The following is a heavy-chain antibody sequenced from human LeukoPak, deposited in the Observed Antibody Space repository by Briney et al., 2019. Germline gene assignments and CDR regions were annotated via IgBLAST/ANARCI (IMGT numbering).Heavy chain of an antibody. CDR2: ISSSGSGGNT. D-gene: IGHD1-7*01. Sequence: GGSLRLSCAASGFTFSTYAMSWARQAPGKGLEWVSGISSSGSGGNTYYADSVKGRFTISRDNSKNTLYLQMNSLRAEDTAVYYCAKDPRGRITGTYYFDYWGQGTLVTVSS. CDR1: GFTFSTYA. V-gene: IGHV3-23*01. J-gene: IGHJ4*02. CDR3: AKDPRGRITGTYYFDY.